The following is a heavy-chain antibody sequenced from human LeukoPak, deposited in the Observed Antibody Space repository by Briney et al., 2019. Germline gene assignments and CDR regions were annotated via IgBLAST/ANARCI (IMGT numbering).Heavy chain of an antibody. V-gene: IGHV1-69*05. CDR1: GYTFTSYG. Sequence: ASVKVSCKASGYTFTSYGISWVRQAPGQGLEWMGGIIPIFGTANYAREFQGRVTITTDESTSTAFIELSSLRSEDTAVYYCAGGPSGHDWGQGTLVTVSS. CDR3: AGGPSGHD. CDR2: IIPIFGTA. J-gene: IGHJ4*02. D-gene: IGHD3-3*01.